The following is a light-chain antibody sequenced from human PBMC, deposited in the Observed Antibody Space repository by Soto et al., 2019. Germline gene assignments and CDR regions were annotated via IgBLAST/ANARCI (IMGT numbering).Light chain of an antibody. CDR3: QESNSLSGT. V-gene: IGKV1-5*01. Sequence: DIKMTQSPSTLSASVGDRVTMTCRASQSISSLLAWYQQKPGKAPKLLIYDASSLESGVPSRFSGSGSGTEFTLTISSLQPDDFTPYYCQESNSLSGTFGQGTEV. J-gene: IGKJ1*01. CDR2: DAS. CDR1: QSISSL.